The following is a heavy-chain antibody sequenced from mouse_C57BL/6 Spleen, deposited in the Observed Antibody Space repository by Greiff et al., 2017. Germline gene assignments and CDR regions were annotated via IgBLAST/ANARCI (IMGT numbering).Heavy chain of an antibody. V-gene: IGHV5-4*01. J-gene: IGHJ4*01. CDR2: ISDGGSYT. CDR1: GFTFSSYA. CDR3: ARDLMDY. Sequence: EVQVVESGGGLVKPGGSLKLSCAASGFTFSSYAMSWVRQTPEKRLEWVATISDGGSYTYYPDNVKGRFTISRDNAKNNLYLQMSHLKSEDTAMYYCARDLMDYWGQGTSVTVSS.